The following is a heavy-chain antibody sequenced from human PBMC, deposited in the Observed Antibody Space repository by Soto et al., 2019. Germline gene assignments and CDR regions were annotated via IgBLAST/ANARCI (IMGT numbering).Heavy chain of an antibody. CDR1: GGSFSGYY. V-gene: IGHV4-34*01. CDR3: ARAIWFGELSRIGELSRIDHYGMDV. J-gene: IGHJ6*02. D-gene: IGHD3-10*01. CDR2: INHSGST. Sequence: SETLSLTCAVYGGSFSGYYWSWIRQPPGKGLEWIGEINHSGSTNYNPSLKSRTTISVDTSKNQFSLKLSSVTAADTAVYYCARAIWFGELSRIGELSRIDHYGMDVWGQGTTVTVSS.